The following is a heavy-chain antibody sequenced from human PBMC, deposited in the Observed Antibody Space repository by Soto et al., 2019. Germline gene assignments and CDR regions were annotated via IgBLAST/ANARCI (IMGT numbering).Heavy chain of an antibody. CDR3: ASLSWWNY. CDR2: INHSGST. V-gene: IGHV4-34*01. D-gene: IGHD2-8*02. Sequence: SETLSLTCVVYGGSFSGYYWSWIRQPPGKWREWNGEINHSGSTNYNPSLKSRVTISVDTSKNQFTLKLSSVTAADTAVYYCASLSWWNYWGQGXLVTVYS. CDR1: GGSFSGYY. J-gene: IGHJ4*02.